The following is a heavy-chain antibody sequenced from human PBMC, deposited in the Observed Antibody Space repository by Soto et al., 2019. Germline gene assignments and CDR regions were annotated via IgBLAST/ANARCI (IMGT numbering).Heavy chain of an antibody. CDR3: ERAVRNTVPTNYGMDV. D-gene: IGHD4-4*01. Sequence: SETLSLTCVVYGGSFSGYYWSWIRQPPGKGLEWIGAINHSGSTNYNPSLKCRVTISVDTSKAEVSLKLPSVTARVTQVYERERAVRNTVPTNYGMDVCGQGDTVTVSS. V-gene: IGHV4-34*01. CDR1: GGSFSGYY. CDR2: INHSGST. J-gene: IGHJ6*02.